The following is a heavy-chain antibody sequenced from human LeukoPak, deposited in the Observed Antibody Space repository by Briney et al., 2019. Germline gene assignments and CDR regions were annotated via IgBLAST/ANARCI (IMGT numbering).Heavy chain of an antibody. Sequence: SETLSLTCTVSGGSISSYYWSWIRQPPGKGLEWIGYIYYSGSTNYNPSLKSRVTISVDTSKNQFSLKLSSVTAADTAVYYCARQESYDSSGYRYWGQGTLDTVSS. CDR2: IYYSGST. J-gene: IGHJ4*02. D-gene: IGHD3-22*01. CDR3: ARQESYDSSGYRY. CDR1: GGSISSYY. V-gene: IGHV4-59*08.